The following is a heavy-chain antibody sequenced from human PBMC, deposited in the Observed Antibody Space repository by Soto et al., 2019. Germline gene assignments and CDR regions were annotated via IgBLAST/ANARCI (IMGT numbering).Heavy chain of an antibody. J-gene: IGHJ6*02. CDR2: INPSGGST. D-gene: IGHD6-6*01. V-gene: IGHV1-46*01. CDR1: GYTFTSYY. Sequence: ASVKVSCKASGYTFTSYYMHWVRQAPGQGLEWMGIINPSGGSTSYAQKFQGRVTMTRDTSTSTVYMELSSLRSEDTAVYYCARDNSSSSYYYYGMDVWGQGTTVTVYS. CDR3: ARDNSSSSYYYYGMDV.